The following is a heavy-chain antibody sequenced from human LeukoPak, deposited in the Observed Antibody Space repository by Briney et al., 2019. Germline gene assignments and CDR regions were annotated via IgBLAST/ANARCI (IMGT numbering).Heavy chain of an antibody. D-gene: IGHD5-18*01. CDR2: ISHSGST. J-gene: IGHJ4*02. V-gene: IGHV4-30-2*01. Sequence: LSLTCAGCGGSHSRGGYAWRGLRRPPGTGGEGVGYISHSGSTYYKPSLTSRVTISVDRSKNQFSLKLSSVTAADTAVYYCARDGGVDTAMATAYCGQGTLVTVSS. CDR3: ARDGGVDTAMATAY. CDR1: GGSHSRGGYA.